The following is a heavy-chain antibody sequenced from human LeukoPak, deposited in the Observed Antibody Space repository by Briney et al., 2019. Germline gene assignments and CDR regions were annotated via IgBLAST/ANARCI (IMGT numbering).Heavy chain of an antibody. V-gene: IGHV5-51*01. Sequence: GESLKISCESSGYSFTSYWIGWGRQMPGKGLEWMGIIYPGDSNTRYSPSFQGQVTISADKSISTAYLQWSSLKASDSAMYYCVQCGGDCYTSSHWGQGTLVTVSS. CDR2: IYPGDSNT. CDR1: GYSFTSYW. D-gene: IGHD2-21*02. J-gene: IGHJ4*02. CDR3: VQCGGDCYTSSH.